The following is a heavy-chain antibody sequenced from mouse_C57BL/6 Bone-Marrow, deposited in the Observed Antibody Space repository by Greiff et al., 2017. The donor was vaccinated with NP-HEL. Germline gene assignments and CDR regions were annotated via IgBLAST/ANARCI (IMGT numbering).Heavy chain of an antibody. CDR1: GFTFTSYW. CDR3: ARDTTVVATYWYFDV. J-gene: IGHJ1*03. Sequence: QVQLQQPGAELVKPGASVKLSCKASGFTFTSYWMHWVKQRPGRGLEWIGRIDPNSGGTKYNEKFKSKATLTVDKPSSTAYMQLSSLTSEDSAVYNCARDTTVVATYWYFDVWGTGTTVTVSS. D-gene: IGHD1-1*01. V-gene: IGHV1-72*01. CDR2: IDPNSGGT.